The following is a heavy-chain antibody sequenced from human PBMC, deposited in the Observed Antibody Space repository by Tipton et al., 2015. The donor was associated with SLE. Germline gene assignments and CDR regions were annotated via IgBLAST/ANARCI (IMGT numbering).Heavy chain of an antibody. CDR2: IIPIFGTA. CDR1: GGTFSSYA. D-gene: IGHD3-22*01. J-gene: IGHJ4*02. CDR3: ARDRLYDSSGYSAFDY. V-gene: IGHV1-69*01. Sequence: QSGAEVKKPGSSVKVSCKASGGTFSSYAISWVRQAPGQGIEWMGGIIPIFGTANYAQKFQGRVTITADESTSTAYMELSSLRSEDTAVYYCARDRLYDSSGYSAFDYWGQGTLVTVSS.